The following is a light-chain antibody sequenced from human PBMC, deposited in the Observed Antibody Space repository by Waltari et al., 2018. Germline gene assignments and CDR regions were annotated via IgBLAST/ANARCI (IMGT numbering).Light chain of an antibody. V-gene: IGKV1-12*01. CDR2: GAS. J-gene: IGKJ1*01. CDR3: QQGNSFPPT. CDR1: QGISNW. Sequence: DIQMTQFPSALSASVGDRVTMTCRASQGISNWLAWYQQKPGKAPKLLIYGASILQTGVPSRFSAGGSGTDFTLTISNLQPDDFATYFCQQGNSFPPTFGQGTKVEVK.